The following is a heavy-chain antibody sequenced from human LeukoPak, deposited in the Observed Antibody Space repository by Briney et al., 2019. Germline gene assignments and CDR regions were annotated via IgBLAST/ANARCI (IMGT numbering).Heavy chain of an antibody. CDR1: GFTFSSYA. D-gene: IGHD6-19*01. Sequence: PGGSLRLSCAASGFTFSSYAMSWVRQAPGKGLEWVSAISGSGGSTYYADSVKGRFTISRDNSKNTLYLQMNSLRAEDTAVYYCAREAVAGRLARYYYYGMDVWGQGTTVTVSS. CDR3: AREAVAGRLARYYYYGMDV. V-gene: IGHV3-23*01. CDR2: ISGSGGST. J-gene: IGHJ6*02.